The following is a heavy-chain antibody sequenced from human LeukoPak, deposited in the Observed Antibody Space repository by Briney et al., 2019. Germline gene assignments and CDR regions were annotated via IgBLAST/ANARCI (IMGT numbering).Heavy chain of an antibody. V-gene: IGHV3-30*13. Sequence: GRSLRLSCAASGFTFDDYAMHWVRQAPGKGLEWVAFISYHGENKYYGESVEGRFTVSRDNSKYSLSLQMDSLRPEDTAVYYCARGRHSGYDYMLDSWGQGALVIVSS. CDR1: GFTFDDYA. CDR3: ARGRHSGYDYMLDS. J-gene: IGHJ4*02. CDR2: ISYHGENK. D-gene: IGHD5-12*01.